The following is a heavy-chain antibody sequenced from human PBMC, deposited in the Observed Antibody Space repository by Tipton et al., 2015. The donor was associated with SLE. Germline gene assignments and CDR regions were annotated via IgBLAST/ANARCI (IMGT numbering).Heavy chain of an antibody. CDR2: INPGDSDT. Sequence: SGAEVKKPGESLKISCKVSGYSFPDHWIGWVRQMPGKGLEWMGIINPGDSDTRYSPSFQGLVIISADRSISTAYLQWSSLKASDTAIYYFATHQYCNSASCYRNDLFYYMGVWGEGTPVTVS. D-gene: IGHD2-2*01. V-gene: IGHV5-51*01. J-gene: IGHJ6*03. CDR1: GYSFPDHW. CDR3: ATHQYCNSASCYRNDLFYYMGV.